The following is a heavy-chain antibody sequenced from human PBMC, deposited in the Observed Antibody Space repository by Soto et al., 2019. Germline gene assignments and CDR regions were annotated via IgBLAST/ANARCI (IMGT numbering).Heavy chain of an antibody. J-gene: IGHJ4*02. D-gene: IGHD2-15*01. CDR2: INKDGSEN. CDR1: GFTLSSYW. V-gene: IGHV3-7*03. Sequence: PGGSLRLSCATSGFTLSSYWMSWVRQAPGKGLEWVASINKDGSENYYVDSVKGRFTISRDNAKNSLYLQMNSLRAEDTAFYLCARYVDALDFWGQGTLVTVSS. CDR3: ARYVDALDF.